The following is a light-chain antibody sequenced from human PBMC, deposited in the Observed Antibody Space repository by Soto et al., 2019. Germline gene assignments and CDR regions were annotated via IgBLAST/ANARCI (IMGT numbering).Light chain of an antibody. CDR2: DVS. V-gene: IGLV2-14*01. CDR1: SSDVGGYNY. CDR3: AAWDDSLNGYV. Sequence: QSALAQPASVSGSPGQSITISYTGTSSDVGGYNYVSWYQQHPGKAPKLMIYDVSNRPSGVSNRFSGSKSGTSASLAISGLQSEDEADYYCAAWDDSLNGYVFGTGTKVTVL. J-gene: IGLJ1*01.